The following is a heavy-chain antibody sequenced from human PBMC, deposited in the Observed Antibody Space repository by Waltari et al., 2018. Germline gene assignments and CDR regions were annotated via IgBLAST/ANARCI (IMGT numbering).Heavy chain of an antibody. CDR1: GFTFGDYA. J-gene: IGHJ4*02. Sequence: RSLRLSCTASGFTFGDYAMSWFRQAPGKGLEWVGFIRSKAYGGTTEYAASVKGRFTISRDDSKSIAYLQMNSLKTEDTAVYYCTRDYVSSSWYGEDFDYWGQGTLVTVSS. V-gene: IGHV3-49*03. D-gene: IGHD6-13*01. CDR3: TRDYVSSSWYGEDFDY. CDR2: IRSKAYGGTT.